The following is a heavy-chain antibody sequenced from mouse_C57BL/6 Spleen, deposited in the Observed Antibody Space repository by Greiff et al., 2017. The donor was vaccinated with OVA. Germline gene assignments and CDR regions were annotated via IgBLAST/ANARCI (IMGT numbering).Heavy chain of an antibody. J-gene: IGHJ2*01. CDR3: ARHEVTYYSNWGFDY. V-gene: IGHV1-62-2*01. D-gene: IGHD2-5*01. CDR1: GYTFTEYT. CDR2: FYPGSGSI. Sequence: VQGVESGAELVKPGASVKLSCKASGYTFTEYTIHWVKQRSGQGLEWIGWFYPGSGSIKYNEKFKDKATLTADKSSSTVYMELSRLTSEDSAVYFCARHEVTYYSNWGFDYWGQGTTLTVSS.